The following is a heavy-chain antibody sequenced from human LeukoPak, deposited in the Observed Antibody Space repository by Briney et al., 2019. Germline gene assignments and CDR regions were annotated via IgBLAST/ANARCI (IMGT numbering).Heavy chain of an antibody. V-gene: IGHV3-30-3*01. D-gene: IGHD1-1*01. CDR2: ISYDGSNK. Sequence: QAGGSLRLSCAASGFTFSSYAMHWVRQAPGKGLEWVAVISYDGSNKYYADSVKGRFTISRDNSKNTLYLQMNSLRAEDTAVYYCAREYDNRWYFDLWGRGTLVTVSS. J-gene: IGHJ2*01. CDR3: AREYDNRWYFDL. CDR1: GFTFSSYA.